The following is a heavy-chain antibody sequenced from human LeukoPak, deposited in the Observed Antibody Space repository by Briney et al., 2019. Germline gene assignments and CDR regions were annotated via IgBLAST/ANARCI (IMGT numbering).Heavy chain of an antibody. CDR1: GASMSSYY. D-gene: IGHD2-2*01. CDR3: ARLEWYDIVVVPAAIETPYNWFDP. CDR2: IYYSGSS. Sequence: PSQCLSLTCTVAGASMSSYYCSWIRQPPGKGRGWVGYIYYSGSSNYNPSLKSPVTISVDTSKHQFSLKLSSVTAADTAVYYCARLEWYDIVVVPAAIETPYNWFDPWGQGTLVTVSS. V-gene: IGHV4-59*08. J-gene: IGHJ5*02.